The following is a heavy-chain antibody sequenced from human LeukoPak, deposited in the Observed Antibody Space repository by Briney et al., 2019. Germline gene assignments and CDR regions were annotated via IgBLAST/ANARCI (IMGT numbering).Heavy chain of an antibody. V-gene: IGHV3-7*01. D-gene: IGHD3-16*01. Sequence: GGSLRLSCVGSGFTFSNYWMSWVRQAPGKGLEWVANIKQVGSEKYYVDSVEGRFTISRDNAKKALFLQMNSLRVDDTALYYCARHYGASRRHPFDYWGRGTLVTVS. CDR1: GFTFSNYW. CDR3: ARHYGASRRHPFDY. J-gene: IGHJ4*02. CDR2: IKQVGSEK.